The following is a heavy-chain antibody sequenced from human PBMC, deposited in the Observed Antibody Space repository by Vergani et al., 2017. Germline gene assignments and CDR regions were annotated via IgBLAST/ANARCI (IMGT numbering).Heavy chain of an antibody. V-gene: IGHV1-69*17. J-gene: IGHJ4*02. CDR1: GGTFSSYA. CDR3: AREAVDTAMTAPWLDY. Sequence: QVQLVQSGAEVKKPGSSVKVSCKASGGTFSSYAISWVRQAPGQGLEWMGGIIPIFGIANYAQKFQGRVTITADKSTSTVYMELSSLRSEDTAVYYCAREAVDTAMTAPWLDYWGQGTLVTVSS. CDR2: IIPIFGIA. D-gene: IGHD5-18*01.